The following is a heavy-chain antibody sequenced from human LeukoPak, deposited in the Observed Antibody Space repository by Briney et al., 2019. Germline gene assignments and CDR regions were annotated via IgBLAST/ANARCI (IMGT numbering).Heavy chain of an antibody. CDR1: GYTLTELF. CDR2: FDPEDGET. D-gene: IGHD1-26*01. V-gene: IGHV1-24*01. J-gene: IGHJ5*02. CDR3: ATEQGLRVGARINWFDP. Sequence: ASVKVSCKVSGYTLTELFMHWVRQAPGKGLEWMRGFDPEDGETIYAQKFQGRVTMTEDTSTDTAYMELSSLRSEDTAVYYCATEQGLRVGARINWFDPWGQGTLVTVSS.